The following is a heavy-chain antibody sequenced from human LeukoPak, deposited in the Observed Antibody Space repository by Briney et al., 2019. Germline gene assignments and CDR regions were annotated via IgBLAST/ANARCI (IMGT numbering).Heavy chain of an antibody. Sequence: PSETLSLTCTVSGGSVSSYYCSWMRQSPGKGLEWIGYIYYSRSTNYNPSLKSRVTISVDTSKNQFSLKLNSVTAADTAVYYCARGERLGLDYWGQGTLVTVSS. CDR1: GGSVSSYY. J-gene: IGHJ4*02. V-gene: IGHV4-59*02. CDR2: IYYSRST. CDR3: ARGERLGLDY. D-gene: IGHD1-1*01.